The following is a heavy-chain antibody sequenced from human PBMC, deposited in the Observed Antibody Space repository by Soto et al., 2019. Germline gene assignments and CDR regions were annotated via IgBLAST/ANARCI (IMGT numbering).Heavy chain of an antibody. CDR2: IDNSGNT. CDR1: DGSISTYF. Sequence: PSETLSLTCTVSDGSISTYFCNWIRQPAGKGLEWIGRIDNSGNTNYNPSLKSQVTMSADTSRNQFSLKLNSVAAADTAVYYCARGGQDFWSGPFDYWGQGALVTVS. D-gene: IGHD3-3*01. V-gene: IGHV4-4*07. CDR3: ARGGQDFWSGPFDY. J-gene: IGHJ4*02.